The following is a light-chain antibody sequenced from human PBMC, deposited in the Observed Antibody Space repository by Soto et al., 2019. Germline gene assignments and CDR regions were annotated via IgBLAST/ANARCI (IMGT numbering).Light chain of an antibody. CDR1: QTITTKD. Sequence: EIVLTQSPGTLSLSPGERATLSYRASQTITTKDVDWYQQKPGQAPRLLMYGTSSRATGIPDRFSGSGSGTDFTLTISRLQPEDSAMYYCHQYDTAPHTFGQGTKLEIK. V-gene: IGKV3-20*01. CDR3: HQYDTAPHT. CDR2: GTS. J-gene: IGKJ2*01.